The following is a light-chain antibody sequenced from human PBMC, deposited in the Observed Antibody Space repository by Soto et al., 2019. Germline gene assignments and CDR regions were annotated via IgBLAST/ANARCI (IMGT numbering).Light chain of an antibody. CDR3: QVWDSSSDPWV. J-gene: IGLJ3*02. CDR1: NIGSQS. CDR2: YDS. Sequence: SYELTQPPSVSVAPGKTVRITCGGNNIGSQSVHWYQQKPGQAPVLVIYYDSDRPSGIPERFSGSNSGNTATLTISRVEAGDEADYYCQVWDSSSDPWVFGGGTKLTVL. V-gene: IGLV3-21*04.